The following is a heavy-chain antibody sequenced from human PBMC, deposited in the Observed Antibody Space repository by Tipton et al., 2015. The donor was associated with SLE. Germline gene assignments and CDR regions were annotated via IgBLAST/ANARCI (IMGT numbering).Heavy chain of an antibody. D-gene: IGHD6-19*01. V-gene: IGHV3-66*01. CDR1: GVTISSNF. J-gene: IGHJ4*02. Sequence: SLRLSCAASGVTISSNFMSWVRQAPGKGLEWVSVFFGADSTCYADSVKGRFIVSRDSSKNTLFLQMNSLRAEDTAVYYCARGPVSGRRYFDFWGQGTLVTVSS. CDR2: FFGADST. CDR3: ARGPVSGRRYFDF.